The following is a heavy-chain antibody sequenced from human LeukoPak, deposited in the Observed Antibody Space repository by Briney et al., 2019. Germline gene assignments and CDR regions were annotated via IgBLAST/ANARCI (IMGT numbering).Heavy chain of an antibody. D-gene: IGHD4-17*01. CDR1: CGSISSGGYS. J-gene: IGHJ6*02. Sequence: SETLSLTCAVSCGSISSGGYSRSLIRQPPGKGLEWIGYIHHSGSTYYNPSLKSRVTISVDRSKNQFSLKLSSVTAADTAVYYCARGTVTTNYYYGMDVWGQGTTVTVSS. CDR3: ARGTVTTNYYYGMDV. V-gene: IGHV4-30-2*01. CDR2: IHHSGST.